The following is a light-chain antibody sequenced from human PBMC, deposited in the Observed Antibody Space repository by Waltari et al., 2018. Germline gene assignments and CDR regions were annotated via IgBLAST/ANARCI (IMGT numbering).Light chain of an antibody. CDR1: QSISRN. V-gene: IGKV3-15*01. J-gene: IGKJ2*01. Sequence: ELLMTQPPATLSVSPGERATLSCRAIQSISRNLAWYQQKPAQAPSLLIYGASTRATGIPARFSGSGSGTEFTLSISSLQSEDFAVYYCQQYNNWRTFGQGTKLEIK. CDR2: GAS. CDR3: QQYNNWRT.